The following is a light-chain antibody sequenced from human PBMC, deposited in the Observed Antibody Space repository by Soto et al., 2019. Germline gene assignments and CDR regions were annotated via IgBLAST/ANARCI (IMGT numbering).Light chain of an antibody. Sequence: EIVLTQSPGTLSLSPGEGATLSCRASRSVSSRYLAWYQQKPGQAPRLLIYGASSRATGIPDRFSGSGSGTDFTLTISRLEPEDFAVYPGHQDGYSPNTFGQGTKLEI. CDR3: HQDGYSPNT. V-gene: IGKV3-20*01. CDR2: GAS. CDR1: RSVSSRY. J-gene: IGKJ2*01.